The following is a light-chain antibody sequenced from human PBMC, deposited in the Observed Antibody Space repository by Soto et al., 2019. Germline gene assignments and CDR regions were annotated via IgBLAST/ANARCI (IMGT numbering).Light chain of an antibody. V-gene: IGKV1-39*01. CDR2: GAS. CDR3: QQYNNWPSLT. Sequence: DIQMTQSPSSLSASVGDRVTITCRASQSISSYLNWYQQKPGKAPKLLIYGASSLQSGVPSRFSGSGSGTDFTLTISSLQPEDFATYYCQQYNNWPSLTFGGGTKVEIK. CDR1: QSISSY. J-gene: IGKJ4*01.